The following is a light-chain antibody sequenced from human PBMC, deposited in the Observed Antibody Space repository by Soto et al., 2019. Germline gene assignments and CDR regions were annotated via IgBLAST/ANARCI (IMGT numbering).Light chain of an antibody. V-gene: IGKV3-11*01. CDR1: QSVSSY. CDR2: DAS. J-gene: IGKJ3*01. Sequence: EIVLTQSPATLSLSPGERATLSCRASQSVSSYLAWYQQKPGQAPRLLIYDASNRATGIPARFSGSGSGTYCTLTISSLEPEDFAVYYCQQRSNWPPAFGPGTKVDIK. CDR3: QQRSNWPPA.